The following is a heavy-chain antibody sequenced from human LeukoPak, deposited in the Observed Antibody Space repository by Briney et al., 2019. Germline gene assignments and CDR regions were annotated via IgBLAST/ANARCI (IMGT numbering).Heavy chain of an antibody. D-gene: IGHD5-12*01. Sequence: GGSLRLSCAASGFTFSDYYMSWIRQAPGKGLEWVSYISSSGSTIYYADSVKGRFTISRDNAKNSLYLQMNSLRAEDTAVYYCARDSGYAETDAFDIWGQGTMVTVSS. CDR1: GFTFSDYY. J-gene: IGHJ3*02. CDR2: ISSSGSTI. CDR3: ARDSGYAETDAFDI. V-gene: IGHV3-11*04.